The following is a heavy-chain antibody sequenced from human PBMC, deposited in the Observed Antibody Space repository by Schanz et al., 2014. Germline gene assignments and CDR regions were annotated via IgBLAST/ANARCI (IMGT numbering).Heavy chain of an antibody. CDR3: VRDELLWFGEVLSLDY. CDR1: GFSFSSYA. CDR2: ISGSGAST. V-gene: IGHV3-23*01. D-gene: IGHD3-10*01. J-gene: IGHJ4*02. Sequence: EVQLLESGGGLVQPGGSLRLSCATSGFSFSSYAINWVRQAPGKGLEWVSGISGSGASTNYAGSVKGRVTISRDNSNKAVDLQMNSLRAEDTSLYYWVRDELLWFGEVLSLDYWGQGALVTVSS.